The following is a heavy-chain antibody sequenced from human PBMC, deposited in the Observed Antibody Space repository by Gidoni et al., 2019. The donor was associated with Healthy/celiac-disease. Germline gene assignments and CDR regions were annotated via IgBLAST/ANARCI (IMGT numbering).Heavy chain of an antibody. CDR3: ASVSVVVPAGGAFDI. J-gene: IGHJ3*02. Sequence: QVQLVASGGGVVQPGRSLRLSCAASGFTFSRYGMHWVRQATGKGLEGVAVIWYDGSNKYYADSVKGRFTIARDNSKNTLYLQMNSLRAEDTAVYYCASVSVVVPAGGAFDIWGQGTMVTVSS. CDR1: GFTFSRYG. CDR2: IWYDGSNK. D-gene: IGHD2-2*01. V-gene: IGHV3-33*08.